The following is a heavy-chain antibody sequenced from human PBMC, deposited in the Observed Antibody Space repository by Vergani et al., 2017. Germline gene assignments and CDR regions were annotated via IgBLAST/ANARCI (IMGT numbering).Heavy chain of an antibody. CDR2: IYHSGST. CDR1: GYSISSGYY. CDR3: ARQPAALDY. D-gene: IGHD2-2*01. J-gene: IGHJ4*02. V-gene: IGHV4-38-2*01. Sequence: QVQLQESGPGLVKPSETLSLTCAVSGYSISSGYYWGWIRQPPGKGLEWIGSIYHSGSTNYNPSLKSRVTISVDTSKNQFSLKLSSVTAADTAVYYCARQPAALDYWGQGTLVTVSS.